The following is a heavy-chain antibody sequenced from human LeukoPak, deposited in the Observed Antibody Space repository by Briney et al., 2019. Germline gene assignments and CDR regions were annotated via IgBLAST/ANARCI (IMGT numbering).Heavy chain of an antibody. J-gene: IGHJ5*02. D-gene: IGHD7-27*01. CDR3: ARHVLTGTNWFDP. CDR2: ISYSGST. CDR1: GGSISSSSYY. V-gene: IGHV4-39*01. Sequence: SETLSLTCIVSGGSISSSSYYWGWLRQPPGKGLEWIGSISYSGSTYYKPSLQSRVITSVDTSKNQFSLKVRSVTAADTAIYYCARHVLTGTNWFDPWGQGTLVTVSS.